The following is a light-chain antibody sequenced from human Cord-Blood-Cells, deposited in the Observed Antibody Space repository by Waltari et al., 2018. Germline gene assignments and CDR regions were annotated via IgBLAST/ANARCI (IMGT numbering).Light chain of an antibody. CDR1: NIGCKS. CDR2: DDS. V-gene: IGLV3-21*02. J-gene: IGLJ1*01. CDR3: QVWDSSSDHPV. Sequence: SYVLPQPPPVSVAPGLAARTTCGGNNIGCKSVNGYQQKPGQAPVLVVYDDSDRPSGIPERFSGSNSGNTATLTISRVEAGDEADYYCQVWDSSSDHPVFGTGTKVTVL.